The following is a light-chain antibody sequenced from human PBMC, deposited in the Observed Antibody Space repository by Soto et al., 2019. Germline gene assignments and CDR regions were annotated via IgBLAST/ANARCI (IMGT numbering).Light chain of an antibody. J-gene: IGLJ1*01. CDR2: EVS. CDR1: SGDVGAYDY. CDR3: ASHTTSDTRV. Sequence: QSALTQPASVSGSPGQSIAISCTGTSGDVGAYDYVSWYQHHPDKAPKLMIYEVSNRPSGVSDRFSGSKSVYTATLTISGLQAEYEADYYCASHTTSDTRVFGTGTKLTVL. V-gene: IGLV2-14*01.